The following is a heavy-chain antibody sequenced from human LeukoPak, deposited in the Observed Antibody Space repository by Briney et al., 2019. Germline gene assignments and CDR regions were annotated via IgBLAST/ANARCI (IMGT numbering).Heavy chain of an antibody. J-gene: IGHJ4*02. V-gene: IGHV3-30*02. D-gene: IGHD3-3*01. CDR1: GFTFSSYG. CDR2: IRYDGSNI. CDR3: ARGKSGYFYYFDY. Sequence: GGSLRLSCAASGFTFSSYGMHWVRQAPGKGLEWVAFIRYDGSNIYYADSVKGRFTISRDNSKNTLYLQMNSLRAEDTAVYYCARGKSGYFYYFDYWGQGTLVTVSS.